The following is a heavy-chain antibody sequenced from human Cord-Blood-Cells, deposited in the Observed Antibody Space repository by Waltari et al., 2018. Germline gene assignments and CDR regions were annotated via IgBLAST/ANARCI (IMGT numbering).Heavy chain of an antibody. CDR2: INPNRGGT. V-gene: IGHV1-2*04. CDR3: ARVGAVDRDWFDP. Sequence: QVQLVQSGAEVKKPGASVKVSCKASGYTFTGSYMHWVRQAPGQGLEWMGWINPNRGGTNYAQKFQGWVTMTRDTSISTAYMGLSRLRSDDTAVYYCARVGAVDRDWFDPWGQGTLVTVSS. CDR1: GYTFTGSY. J-gene: IGHJ5*02. D-gene: IGHD1-26*01.